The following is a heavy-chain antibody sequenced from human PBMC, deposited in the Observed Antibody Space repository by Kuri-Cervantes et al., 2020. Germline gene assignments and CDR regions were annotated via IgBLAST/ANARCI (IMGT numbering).Heavy chain of an antibody. D-gene: IGHD3-16*02. J-gene: IGHJ6*02. Sequence: GESLKISCKGSGYSFTSYWIGWVRQMPGKGLEWMGIIYPGDSDTRYSPSFQGQVTISADKSISTADLQWSSLKASDTAVYYCARHLLGRYYDYVWGSYRKGVGYYYYGMAVWGQGTTVTVSS. CDR3: ARHLLGRYYDYVWGSYRKGVGYYYYGMAV. CDR2: IYPGDSDT. CDR1: GYSFTSYW. V-gene: IGHV5-51*01.